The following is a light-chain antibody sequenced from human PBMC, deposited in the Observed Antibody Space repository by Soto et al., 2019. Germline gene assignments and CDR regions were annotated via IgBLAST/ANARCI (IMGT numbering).Light chain of an antibody. CDR3: AAWDDSLNGSV. J-gene: IGLJ1*01. V-gene: IGLV1-44*01. CDR2: SNN. Sequence: QSVLTQPPSASGTPGQRVTISCSGSSSNIGSNTVNWYQQLPGMAPRLLIYSNNQRPSGVPDRFSGSKSGTSASLAISGLQSEDEADYYCAAWDDSLNGSVFGTGTKVTVL. CDR1: SSNIGSNT.